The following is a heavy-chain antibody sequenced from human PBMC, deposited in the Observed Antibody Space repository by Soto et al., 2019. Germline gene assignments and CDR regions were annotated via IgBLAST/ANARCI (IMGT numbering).Heavy chain of an antibody. CDR3: ERGHKAMVNV. D-gene: IGHD5-18*01. V-gene: IGHV4-34*01. CDR1: GGSFSGDY. J-gene: IGHJ4*02. Sequence: QVQLQQWGAGLLKPSETLSLTCAVYGGSFSGDYWSWIRQPPGKGLEWIGEINHSGSTNYNPSIKSRVPISVYTSKNQSSLNSSSVTCAYTEVYYCERGHKAMVNVWGQGTMVTVSS. CDR2: INHSGST.